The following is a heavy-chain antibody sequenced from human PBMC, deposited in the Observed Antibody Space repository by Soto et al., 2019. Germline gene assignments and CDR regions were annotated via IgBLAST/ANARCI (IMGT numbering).Heavy chain of an antibody. CDR2: IYYGGGT. J-gene: IGHJ4*02. V-gene: IGHV4-39*01. CDR1: GGSVSSSSYY. D-gene: IGHD3-10*01. CDR3: ARQLGSGSFPLDY. Sequence: QLQLQESGPGLVKPSETLSLTCTVSGGSVSSSSYYWGWIRQPPGKGLEWIASIYYGGGTYYNPSLESRVTISLDTSKNLLSLKLKSMTAADTAIFYCARQLGSGSFPLDYWGQGTLVTVSS.